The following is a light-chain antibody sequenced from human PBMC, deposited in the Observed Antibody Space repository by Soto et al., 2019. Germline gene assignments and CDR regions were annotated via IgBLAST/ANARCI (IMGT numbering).Light chain of an antibody. CDR3: QHYNYWPPKT. CDR1: QSVGNN. Sequence: EIVMTQSPATLSVSPGERTTLSWSASQSVGNNLAWYQQKPGQAPRLLIYGAYTRATGIPARFSGSGSGTDFTLTISSLQSEDFAVYYCQHYNYWPPKTFGQGTKVDIK. J-gene: IGKJ1*01. V-gene: IGKV3-15*01. CDR2: GAY.